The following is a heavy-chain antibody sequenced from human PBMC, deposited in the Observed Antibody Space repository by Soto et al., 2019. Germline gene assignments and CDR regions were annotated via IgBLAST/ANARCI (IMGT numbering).Heavy chain of an antibody. CDR1: GGSISSYY. CDR2: IYYSGST. D-gene: IGHD3-10*01. V-gene: IGHV4-59*01. CDR3: ASYLITMVRGVIRRSGAFDI. Sequence: PSETLSLTCTVSGGSISSYYWSWIRQPPGKGLEWIGYIYYSGSTNYNPSLKSRATISVDTSKNQFSLKLSSVTAADTAVYYCASYLITMVRGVIRRSGAFDIWGQGTMVTVSS. J-gene: IGHJ3*02.